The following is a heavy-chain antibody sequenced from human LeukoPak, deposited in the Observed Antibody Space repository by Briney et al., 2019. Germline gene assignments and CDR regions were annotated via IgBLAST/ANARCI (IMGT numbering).Heavy chain of an antibody. Sequence: PGGSLRLSCAASGFTFSSYGMSWVRQAPGKGLEWVSAIGGSGGSTYYTDSVKGRFTISRDNSKNTLYLQMNSLRAEDTALYYCAKSYSSSWGFDSWGQGTLVTVS. D-gene: IGHD6-13*01. CDR1: GFTFSSYG. J-gene: IGHJ4*02. CDR2: IGGSGGST. CDR3: AKSYSSSWGFDS. V-gene: IGHV3-23*01.